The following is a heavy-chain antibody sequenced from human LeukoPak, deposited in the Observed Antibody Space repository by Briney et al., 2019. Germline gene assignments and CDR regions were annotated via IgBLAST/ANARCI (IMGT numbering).Heavy chain of an antibody. CDR2: IVVGSGNT. D-gene: IGHD3-9*01. CDR1: GYTFTSYG. CDR3: AAVIYDILTGYHSFDY. Sequence: SVKVSCKASGYTFTSYGISWVRQARGQRLEWIGWIVVGSGNTNYAQKFQERVTITRDMSTSTAYMELSRLRSEDTAVYYCAAVIYDILTGYHSFDYWGQGTLVTVSS. J-gene: IGHJ4*02. V-gene: IGHV1-58*02.